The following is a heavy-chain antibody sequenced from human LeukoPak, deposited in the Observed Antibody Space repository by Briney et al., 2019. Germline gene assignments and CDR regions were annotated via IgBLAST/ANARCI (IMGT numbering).Heavy chain of an antibody. CDR1: GSSISSYY. V-gene: IGHV4-59*08. J-gene: IGHJ4*02. CDR3: ARLASGSYGPLTPFDY. CDR2: IYYSGST. D-gene: IGHD1-26*01. Sequence: SETLSLTCTVSGSSISSYYWSWIRQPPGKGLEWIGDIYYSGSTNYNPSLKSRVTISVDTSKNQFSLRLSSVTAADTAVYYSARLASGSYGPLTPFDYWGQGTLVTVSS.